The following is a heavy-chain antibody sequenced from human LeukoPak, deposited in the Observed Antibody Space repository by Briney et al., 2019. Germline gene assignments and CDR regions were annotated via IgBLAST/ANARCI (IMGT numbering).Heavy chain of an antibody. J-gene: IGHJ4*02. CDR1: GFNFNMFA. D-gene: IGHD2-8*01. Sequence: PGGSLRLSCTGSGFNFNMFAMNWVRQAPGQGLEWVSGLSRGGGTTNYADSVKGRFTISRDKSKNMVFLQMNSLGPEDTAVYYCAKEQRIRHCSEGVCMEGYYFDYWSQGSLVTVSS. CDR3: AKEQRIRHCSEGVCMEGYYFDY. CDR2: LSRGGGTT. V-gene: IGHV3-23*01.